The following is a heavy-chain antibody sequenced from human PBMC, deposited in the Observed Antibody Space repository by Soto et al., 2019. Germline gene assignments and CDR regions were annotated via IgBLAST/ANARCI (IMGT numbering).Heavy chain of an antibody. J-gene: IGHJ4*02. CDR2: INHSGST. D-gene: IGHD2-2*01. V-gene: IGHV4-34*01. CDR3: ARGGIVVVPAAMRSWNY. Sequence: QVQLQQWGAGLLKPSETLSLTCAVYGGSFSGYYWSWIRQPPGKGLEWIGEINHSGSTNYNPSLKSRVTISLAPAKNHFTLKLSSGTAADTAVSYCARGGIVVVPAAMRSWNYWGQGTLVTVSS. CDR1: GGSFSGYY.